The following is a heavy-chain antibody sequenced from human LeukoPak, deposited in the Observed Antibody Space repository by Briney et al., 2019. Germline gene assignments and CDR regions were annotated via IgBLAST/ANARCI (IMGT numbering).Heavy chain of an antibody. Sequence: PGGSLRLSCAVSGFSFGNSAMSWVRQAPGKGLEWISGISASGHYTYTADSLKGRFTISRDNSKNTLYLQMNSPRAEDTALYYCAKDGSWGDYQFYFYIDVWGKGTTVTVSS. CDR2: ISASGHYT. D-gene: IGHD3-16*01. CDR3: AKDGSWGDYQFYFYIDV. J-gene: IGHJ6*03. V-gene: IGHV3-23*01. CDR1: GFSFGNSA.